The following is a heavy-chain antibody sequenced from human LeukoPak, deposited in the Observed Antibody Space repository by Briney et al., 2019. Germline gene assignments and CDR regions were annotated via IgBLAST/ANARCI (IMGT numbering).Heavy chain of an antibody. CDR1: EFTFSTYS. CDR3: ARSAYCSGVSCLGGSGYSSLDY. Sequence: PGGSLRLSCAASEFTFSTYSMNWVRQAPGKGLEWVSSISTSSSYIYYADSVKGRFTISRDNAKKSLYLQMNSLRAEDTAIYYCARSAYCSGVSCLGGSGYSSLDYWGQGTLVTVSS. D-gene: IGHD2-15*01. J-gene: IGHJ4*02. CDR2: ISTSSSYI. V-gene: IGHV3-21*01.